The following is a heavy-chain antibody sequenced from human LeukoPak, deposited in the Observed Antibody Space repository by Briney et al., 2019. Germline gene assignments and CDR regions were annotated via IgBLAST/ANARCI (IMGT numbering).Heavy chain of an antibody. CDR1: GFTFSSYA. J-gene: IGHJ4*02. CDR3: AKFRYHSNDNNYLDFNY. V-gene: IGHV3-23*01. D-gene: IGHD3-22*01. Sequence: GGSLRLSCAATGFTFSSYAMGWVRQAPGKGPEWVSSISGSGGHTYFADSVKGRFTISRDNSKNTLDLQMNSLKVEDTAVYYCAKFRYHSNDNNYLDFNYWGQGTLVTVSS. CDR2: ISGSGGHT.